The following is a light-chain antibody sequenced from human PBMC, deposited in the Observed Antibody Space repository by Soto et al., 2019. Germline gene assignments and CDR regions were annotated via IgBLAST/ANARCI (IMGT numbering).Light chain of an antibody. V-gene: IGKV1-39*01. CDR2: GAS. J-gene: IGKJ1*01. CDR3: QHTFNSPPWT. Sequence: DIHMTQSPSSLYASVGDTVTITCRASQNIDMYLNWYQQKPGKAPRVLISGASNLQSGVPSRFSGSGSGTDSTLTISSLQSEDFASYFCQHTFNSPPWTFGQGTKVDIK. CDR1: QNIDMY.